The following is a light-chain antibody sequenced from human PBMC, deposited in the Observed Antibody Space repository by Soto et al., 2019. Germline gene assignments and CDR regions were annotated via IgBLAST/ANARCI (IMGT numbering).Light chain of an antibody. J-gene: IGLJ2*01. CDR2: EVS. CDR3: SSYAGSENFDV. Sequence: QSALTQPPSASGSPGQSVTISCTGTSSDVGYYNYVSWYQHHPGKAPKLMIYEVSKRPSGVPDRFSGSKSGNTASLTVSGLQAEDEADYYCSSYAGSENFDVFGGGTKLTVL. CDR1: SSDVGYYNY. V-gene: IGLV2-8*01.